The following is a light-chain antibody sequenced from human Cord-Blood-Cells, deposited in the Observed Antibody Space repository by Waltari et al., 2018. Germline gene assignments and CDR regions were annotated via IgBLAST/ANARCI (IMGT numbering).Light chain of an antibody. J-gene: IGLJ2*01. CDR3: YSTDSSGDHRV. CDR1: AWPNKY. V-gene: IGLV3-10*01. Sequence: SYELTQPPTVTVSPGQTARITCSGDAWPNKYTYWYQQTSGQAPVLVIYEDIKRPAGIPDRLSGSSAETVATLTISGAQVEDEADYYCYSTDSSGDHRVFGGGTKLTVL. CDR2: EDI.